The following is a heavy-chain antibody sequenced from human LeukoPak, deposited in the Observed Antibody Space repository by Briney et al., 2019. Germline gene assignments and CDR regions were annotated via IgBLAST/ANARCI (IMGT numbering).Heavy chain of an antibody. CDR2: INPNSGGT. CDR3: AVRGYYDSSGVFDY. J-gene: IGHJ4*02. Sequence: ASVKVSCKASGYTFTGYYMHWVRQAPGQGLEWMGWINPNSGGTNYAQKFQGRVTMTRDTSITTAYMELSRLRSDDSAVYYCAVRGYYDSSGVFDYWGQGTLVTVSS. CDR1: GYTFTGYY. V-gene: IGHV1-2*02. D-gene: IGHD3-22*01.